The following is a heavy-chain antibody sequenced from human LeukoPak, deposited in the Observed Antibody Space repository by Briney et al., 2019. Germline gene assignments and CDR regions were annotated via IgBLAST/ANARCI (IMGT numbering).Heavy chain of an antibody. Sequence: PGGSLRLSCAASGFTFSSYWMHWVRQAPGKGLVWVSHINPDGSATRYADSVKGRFTISRDNAKNTLYLQMNSLRAEDTAVYYCARDQVGATPIDYWGQGTLVTVS. CDR3: ARDQVGATPIDY. CDR2: INPDGSAT. V-gene: IGHV3-74*01. J-gene: IGHJ4*02. D-gene: IGHD1-26*01. CDR1: GFTFSSYW.